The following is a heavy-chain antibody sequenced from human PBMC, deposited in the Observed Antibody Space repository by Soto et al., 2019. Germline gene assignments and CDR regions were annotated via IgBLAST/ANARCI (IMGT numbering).Heavy chain of an antibody. CDR3: AKDYIVVVVAAIEPMDDAFDI. CDR2: ISGSGGST. Sequence: GGSLRLSCAASGFTFSSYAMSWVRQAPGKGLEWVSAISGSGGSTYYADSVKGRFTISRDNSKNTLYLQMNSLRAEDTAVYYCAKDYIVVVVAAIEPMDDAFDIWGQGTMVTVSS. V-gene: IGHV3-23*01. J-gene: IGHJ3*02. D-gene: IGHD2-15*01. CDR1: GFTFSSYA.